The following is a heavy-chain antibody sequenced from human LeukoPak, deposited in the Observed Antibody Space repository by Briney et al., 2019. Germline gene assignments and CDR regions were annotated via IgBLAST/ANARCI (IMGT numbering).Heavy chain of an antibody. CDR2: TYYRSKWYN. J-gene: IGHJ4*02. Sequence: PSQTLSLSCAISGDSLSSSSAVWNWIRQSPSRGLEWLGRTYYRSKWYNDYAASVNGRITINPDTSKNQFSLKLSSVTAADTAVYYCARSCGYYDSSGYYRGPYFDYWGQGTLVTVSS. D-gene: IGHD3-22*01. V-gene: IGHV6-1*01. CDR1: GDSLSSSSAV. CDR3: ARSCGYYDSSGYYRGPYFDY.